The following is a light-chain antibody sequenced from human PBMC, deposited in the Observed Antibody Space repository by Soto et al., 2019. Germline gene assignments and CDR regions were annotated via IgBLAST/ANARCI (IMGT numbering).Light chain of an antibody. CDR1: QGISTY. CDR2: SAS. Sequence: TKLTQFPSPLSAFYGAESPSLSRASQGISTYLGWYQQKPGKVPKSLVYSASSLQSGVPSRFSASGSGTDFTLTISDLQPDDFTTYYCQQDYHYPLTFGGGTKVDI. CDR3: QQDYHYPLT. V-gene: IGKV1-6*01. J-gene: IGKJ4*02.